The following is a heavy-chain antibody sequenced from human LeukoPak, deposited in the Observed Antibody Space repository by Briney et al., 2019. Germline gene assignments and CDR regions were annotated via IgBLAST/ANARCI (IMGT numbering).Heavy chain of an antibody. CDR2: ISGSGATT. V-gene: IGHV3-23*01. CDR3: AKETGPGGPNWLDA. CDR1: GFIFKNHA. D-gene: IGHD3-16*01. Sequence: GGALRLSCAASGFIFKNHAMSWVRQAPGEGLEWVSGISGSGATTYSADYVKRRFTISRDKSKSPLYLQMNSLRDEDMAIYYCAKETGPGGPNWLDAWGQGTLVTVSS. J-gene: IGHJ5*02.